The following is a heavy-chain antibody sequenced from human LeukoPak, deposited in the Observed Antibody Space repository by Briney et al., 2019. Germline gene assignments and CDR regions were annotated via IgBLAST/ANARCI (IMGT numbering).Heavy chain of an antibody. V-gene: IGHV3-30*19. CDR1: GFTFSSYG. J-gene: IGHJ3*02. CDR2: ISYDGNKK. CDR3: ARGAQKILSFGEYPSDAFDI. Sequence: PGGSLRLSCAASGFTFSSYGMHWVRQAPGKGLQWVTEISYDGNKKTYVDSVKGRFTISRDNSKNTLYLQMNSLRDEDTAVYYCARGAQKILSFGEYPSDAFDIWGQGTMVSVSS. D-gene: IGHD3-10*01.